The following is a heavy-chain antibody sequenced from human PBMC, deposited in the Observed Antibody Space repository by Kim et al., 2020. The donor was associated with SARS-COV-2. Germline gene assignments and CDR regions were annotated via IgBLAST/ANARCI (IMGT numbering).Heavy chain of an antibody. J-gene: IGHJ4*02. V-gene: IGHV5-10-1*01. D-gene: IGHD2-21*02. CDR1: GYSFTSYW. CDR2: IDPSDSYT. Sequence: GESLKISCKGSGYSFTSYWISWVRQMPGKGLEWMGRIDPSDSYTNYSPSFQGHVTISADKSISTAYLQWSSLKASDTAMYYCARSPPGHIVVVTATLDYWGQRTLVTVSS. CDR3: ARSPPGHIVVVTATLDY.